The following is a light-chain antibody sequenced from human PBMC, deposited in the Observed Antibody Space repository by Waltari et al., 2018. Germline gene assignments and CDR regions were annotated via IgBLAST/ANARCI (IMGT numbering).Light chain of an antibody. CDR2: AAS. J-gene: IGKJ2*01. V-gene: IGKV1-39*01. CDR3: QQSYSTLYT. Sequence: DIQMTQSPSSLSASVGARVTITCLASQSISSDLNGYQQKPGKAPKLLIYAASSLQSGVPSRCSGSGSGTDFTLTISSLQPEDFATYYCQQSYSTLYTVGQGTKLEIK. CDR1: QSISSD.